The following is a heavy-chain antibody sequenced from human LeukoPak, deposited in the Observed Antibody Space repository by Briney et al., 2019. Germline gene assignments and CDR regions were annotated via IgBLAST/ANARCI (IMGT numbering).Heavy chain of an antibody. CDR1: GFTFCSYA. Sequence: GRSLRLSCAASGFTFCSYAMHWVRQAPGKGLEWVAVISYDGSNKYYADSVKGRFTISRDNSKNTLYLQMNSLRAEDTAVYYCARGPRGGYNWFDPWGQGTLVTVSS. CDR2: ISYDGSNK. D-gene: IGHD3-10*01. J-gene: IGHJ5*02. CDR3: ARGPRGGYNWFDP. V-gene: IGHV3-30-3*01.